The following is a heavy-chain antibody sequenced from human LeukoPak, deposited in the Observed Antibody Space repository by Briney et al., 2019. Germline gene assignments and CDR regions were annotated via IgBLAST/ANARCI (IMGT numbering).Heavy chain of an antibody. D-gene: IGHD6-13*01. CDR3: ARGKQRRQLAHHNRYYFDY. Sequence: PSETLSLTCAVYGGSFSGYYWSWIRQPPGKGLEWIGEINHSGSTNYNPSLKSRVTISVDTSKNQFSLKLSSVTAADTAVYYCARGKQRRQLAHHNRYYFDYWGQGTLVTVSS. CDR1: GGSFSGYY. CDR2: INHSGST. V-gene: IGHV4-34*01. J-gene: IGHJ4*02.